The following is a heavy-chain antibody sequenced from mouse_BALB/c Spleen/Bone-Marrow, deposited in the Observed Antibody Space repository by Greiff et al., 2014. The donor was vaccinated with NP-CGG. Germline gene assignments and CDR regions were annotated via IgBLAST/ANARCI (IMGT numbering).Heavy chain of an antibody. J-gene: IGHJ3*01. D-gene: IGHD4-1*01. Sequence: VQLQQSGAELAKPGASEKMSCKASGYTFTSYWMHWVKQRPGQGLEWIGYINPSTGYTDYNQKFKDKATLTADKSSSTAYMQLSSLTSEDSAVYYCARRLNWDWFAYRGQGTLVTVSA. CDR3: ARRLNWDWFAY. V-gene: IGHV1-7*01. CDR2: INPSTGYT. CDR1: GYTFTSYW.